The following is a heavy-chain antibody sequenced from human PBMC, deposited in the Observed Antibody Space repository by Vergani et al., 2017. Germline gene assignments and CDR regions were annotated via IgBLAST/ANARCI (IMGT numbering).Heavy chain of an antibody. Sequence: QVQLQESGPGLVKPSETLPLTCTVSGGSISSYYWSRIRQPPGKGLEWIGYIYYSGSTNYNPSLKSRVTISVDTSKNQFSLKLSSVTAADTAVYYCARSLVPGRYCGGDCYSPFDYWGQGTLVTVSS. V-gene: IGHV4-59*01. D-gene: IGHD2-21*02. CDR2: IYYSGST. CDR3: ARSLVPGRYCGGDCYSPFDY. CDR1: GGSISSYY. J-gene: IGHJ4*02.